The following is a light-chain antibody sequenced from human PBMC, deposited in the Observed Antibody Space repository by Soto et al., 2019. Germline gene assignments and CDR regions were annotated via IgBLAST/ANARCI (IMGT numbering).Light chain of an antibody. J-gene: IGKJ1*01. Sequence: EIVITQSPGTLSVSPGERATLSCRASQSVSINLAWYQQKPGQAPRLLIYGASTRATGIPARFSGSGSGTESTLTISSLQSEDFAVYYCQQYNNWPPWTFGQGTKVDIK. V-gene: IGKV3-15*01. CDR2: GAS. CDR1: QSVSIN. CDR3: QQYNNWPPWT.